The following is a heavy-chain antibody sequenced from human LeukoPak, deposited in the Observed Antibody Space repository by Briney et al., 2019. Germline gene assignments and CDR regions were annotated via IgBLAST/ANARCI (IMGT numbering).Heavy chain of an antibody. CDR1: GSAFHNYW. V-gene: IGHV3-7*01. CDR3: AREEWFGNHRSFDY. Sequence: GGSLRLSCAASGSAFHNYWMSWVRQAPGKGLEWVANIKVDGSEEYYVDSVKGRFTISRDNSKNTLYLQMNSLRAEDTAVYYCAREEWFGNHRSFDYWGQGTLVTVSS. J-gene: IGHJ4*02. CDR2: IKVDGSEE. D-gene: IGHD3-10*01.